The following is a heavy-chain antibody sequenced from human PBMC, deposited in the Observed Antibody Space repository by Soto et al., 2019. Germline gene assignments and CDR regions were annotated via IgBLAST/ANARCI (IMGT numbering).Heavy chain of an antibody. Sequence: NPSETLSLTCAVYGGSFSGYYWSWIRQPPGKGLEWIGEINHSGSTNYNPSLKSRVTISVDTSKNQFSLKLSSVTAADTAVYYCARGRLSHSSSFKYWGQGTLVTVSS. CDR1: GGSFSGYY. CDR3: ARGRLSHSSSFKY. J-gene: IGHJ4*02. D-gene: IGHD6-13*01. CDR2: INHSGST. V-gene: IGHV4-34*01.